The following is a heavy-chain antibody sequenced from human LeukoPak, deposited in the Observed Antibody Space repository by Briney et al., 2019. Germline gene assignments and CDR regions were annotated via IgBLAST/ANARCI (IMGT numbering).Heavy chain of an antibody. CDR3: ARGYCSSTSCYVVDY. Sequence: ASVKVSCKASGYTFTGYYMHWVRQAPGQGLEWMGWVNPNSGGTNYAQKFQGRVTMTRDTSISTAYMELSRLRYDDTAVYYCARGYCSSTSCYVVDYWGQGTLVTVSS. D-gene: IGHD2-2*01. J-gene: IGHJ4*02. CDR1: GYTFTGYY. CDR2: VNPNSGGT. V-gene: IGHV1-2*02.